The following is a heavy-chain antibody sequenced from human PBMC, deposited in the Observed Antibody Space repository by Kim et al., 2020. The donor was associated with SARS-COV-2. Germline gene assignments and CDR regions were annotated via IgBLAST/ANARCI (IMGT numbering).Heavy chain of an antibody. CDR1: GFTVSSNY. CDR3: ARCTKMATFDY. Sequence: GGSLRLSCAASGFTVSSNYMSWVRQAPGKGLEWVSVIHSGGSTYYADSVKGRFTISRDNSKNTLYLQMNSLRAEDTAVYYCARCTKMATFDYWGQGTLVTVSS. V-gene: IGHV3-66*02. D-gene: IGHD5-12*01. CDR2: IHSGGST. J-gene: IGHJ4*02.